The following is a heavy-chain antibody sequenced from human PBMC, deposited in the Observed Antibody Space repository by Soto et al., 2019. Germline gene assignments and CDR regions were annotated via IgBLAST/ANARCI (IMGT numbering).Heavy chain of an antibody. V-gene: IGHV5-51*01. CDR2: IYPGDSDT. D-gene: IGHD1-26*01. Sequence: GESLKISCKGSGFTFTSHWIAWVRQMPGKGLEWMGIIYPGDSDTRYSPSFQGQVTISADKSISTAHLQWSSLKASDTAIYYCARQVGTTWQALGYFDYWGQGTPVTVSS. CDR3: ARQVGTTWQALGYFDY. J-gene: IGHJ4*02. CDR1: GFTFTSHW.